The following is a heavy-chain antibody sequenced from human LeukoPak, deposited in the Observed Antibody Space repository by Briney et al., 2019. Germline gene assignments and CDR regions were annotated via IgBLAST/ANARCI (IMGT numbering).Heavy chain of an antibody. CDR1: GYIFTSYW. V-gene: IGHV5-51*01. CDR3: ARTYDSSGYYDY. D-gene: IGHD3-22*01. J-gene: IGHJ4*02. CDR2: IYPGDSDT. Sequence: PGESLQISCKGSGYIFTSYWIGWVRQVPGKGLEWMGIIYPGDSDTRYSPSFQGQVTISADKSISTAYLQWSSLKASDTAMYYRARTYDSSGYYDYWGQGTLVAVSS.